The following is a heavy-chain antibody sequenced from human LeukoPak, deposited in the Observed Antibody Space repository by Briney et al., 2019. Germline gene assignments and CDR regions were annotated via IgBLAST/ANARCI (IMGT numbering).Heavy chain of an antibody. Sequence: ASVKVSCKASGYTFTSYGISWVRQAPGQGLEWMGWISAYNGNTNYAQKLQGRVTMTTDTSTSTAYMELRSLRSDDTAVYYCARDLYSSSWYWRGSYYYYYYMDVWGKGTTVTVSS. CDR2: ISAYNGNT. D-gene: IGHD6-13*01. CDR1: GYTFTSYG. J-gene: IGHJ6*03. V-gene: IGHV1-18*01. CDR3: ARDLYSSSWYWRGSYYYYYYMDV.